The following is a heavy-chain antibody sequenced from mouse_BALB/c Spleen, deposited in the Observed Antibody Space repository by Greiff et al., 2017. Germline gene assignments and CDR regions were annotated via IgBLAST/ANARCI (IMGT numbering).Heavy chain of an antibody. CDR2: ISTYYGNT. Sequence: QVQLKQSGPELVRPGVSVKISCKGSGYTFTDYAMHWVKQSHAKSLEWIGVISTYYGNTNYNQKFKGKATMTVDKSSSTAYMELARLTSEDSAIYYCARSYYGNPAWFAYWGQGTLVTVSA. V-gene: IGHV1-67*01. CDR3: ARSYYGNPAWFAY. D-gene: IGHD2-10*01. CDR1: GYTFTDYA. J-gene: IGHJ3*01.